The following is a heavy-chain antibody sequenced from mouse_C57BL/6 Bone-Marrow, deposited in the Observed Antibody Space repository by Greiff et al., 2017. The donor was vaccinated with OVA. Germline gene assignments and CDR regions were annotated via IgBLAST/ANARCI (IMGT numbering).Heavy chain of an antibody. J-gene: IGHJ1*03. CDR2: ISNLAYSI. D-gene: IGHD2-4*01. CDR3: ARHDSYWYFDV. Sequence: EVHLVESGGGLVQPGGSLKLSCAASGFTFSDYGMAWVRQAPRKGPEWVAFISNLAYSIYYADTVTGRFTISRENAKNTLYLEMSILRSEDTAMYYCARHDSYWYFDVWGTGTTVTVSS. CDR1: GFTFSDYG. V-gene: IGHV5-15*01.